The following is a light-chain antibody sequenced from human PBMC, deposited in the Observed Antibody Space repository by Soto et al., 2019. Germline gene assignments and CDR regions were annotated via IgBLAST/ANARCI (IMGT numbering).Light chain of an antibody. Sequence: QSVLTQPPSASGTPGQRVTISCSGSSSNIGSNTVSWYQQLPGTAPKLLIYTNNQRLSGVPDRFSGSKSGTSASLAISGLQSEDEAAYYCVAWDDSLNGPVFGGGTQLTVL. CDR2: TNN. CDR3: VAWDDSLNGPV. CDR1: SSNIGSNT. V-gene: IGLV1-44*01. J-gene: IGLJ2*01.